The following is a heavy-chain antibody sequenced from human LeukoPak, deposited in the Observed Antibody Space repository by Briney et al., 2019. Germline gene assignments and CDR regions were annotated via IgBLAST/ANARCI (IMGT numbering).Heavy chain of an antibody. CDR1: GFSFTAYH. V-gene: IGHV1-2*02. Sequence: AAVTVSFKAAGFSFTAYHMHWVRQAPGQGLEWMGLINPNSVGTNYAQKFQVRVTITREMSISPAYMELSGLRSHDTAVYYCARGPHWHPHFDHWGPGTLVNVS. CDR2: INPNSVGT. CDR3: ARGPHWHPHFDH. J-gene: IGHJ4*02. D-gene: IGHD1-1*01.